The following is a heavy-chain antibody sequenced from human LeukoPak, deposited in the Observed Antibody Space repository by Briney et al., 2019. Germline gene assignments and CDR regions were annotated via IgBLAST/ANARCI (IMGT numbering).Heavy chain of an antibody. V-gene: IGHV1-69*05. CDR3: ARGHIVVVPAASPSNYYYYMDI. D-gene: IGHD2-2*01. CDR2: IIPIFGTA. J-gene: IGHJ6*03. CDR1: GGTFSSYA. Sequence: GASVKVSCKASGGTFSSYAITWVRQAPGQGLEWMGGIIPIFGTANYAQKFQGRVTITTDEFTSTAYMDLSSLRPDDTAVYYCARGHIVVVPAASPSNYYYYMDIWGKGTTVTVSS.